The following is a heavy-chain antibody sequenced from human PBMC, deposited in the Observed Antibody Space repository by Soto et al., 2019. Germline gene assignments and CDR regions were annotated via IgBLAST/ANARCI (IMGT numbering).Heavy chain of an antibody. V-gene: IGHV3-30*03. CDR3: ARDSGWPILNFDN. CDR1: DFDFSSYG. J-gene: IGHJ4*02. D-gene: IGHD3-10*01. Sequence: GGSLRLSCAASDFDFSSYGIHWVRQAPGKGPEWVAASSYDGRETFYADSAKGRFTVSKEMSKNTAFLQMNALRHEDTAVYFCARDSGWPILNFDNCGQGPQVTVSS. CDR2: SSYDGRET.